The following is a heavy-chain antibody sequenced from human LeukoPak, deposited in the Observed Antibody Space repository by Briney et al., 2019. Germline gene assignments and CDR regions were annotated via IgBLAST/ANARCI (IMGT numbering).Heavy chain of an antibody. CDR3: ARDHPIVGSPTEFDY. J-gene: IGHJ4*02. CDR1: GFTFSSYS. D-gene: IGHD1-26*01. CDR2: ISSSSSYI. Sequence: GGSLRLSCAASGFTFSSYSMNWVRQAPGKGLEWVSSISSSSSYIYYADSVKGRFTISRDNAKNSLYLQMNSLRAEDTAVYYCARDHPIVGSPTEFDYWGQGTLVTVSS. V-gene: IGHV3-21*01.